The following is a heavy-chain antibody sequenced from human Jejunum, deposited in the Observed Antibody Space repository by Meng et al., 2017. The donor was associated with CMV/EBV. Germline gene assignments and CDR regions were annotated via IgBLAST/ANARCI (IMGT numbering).Heavy chain of an antibody. CDR2: IRFDGTEE. CDR1: FSSYG. CDR3: AKRPLVYGIWTGHYYFDY. D-gene: IGHD3-9*01. J-gene: IGHJ4*02. V-gene: IGHV3-30*02. Sequence: FSSYGMHWVRQAPGKGLEWVAFIRFDGTEEDYADAVKGRFNISRDNSNNTLYLQMNSLRAEDTAVYYCAKRPLVYGIWTGHYYFDYWGQGTLVTVSS.